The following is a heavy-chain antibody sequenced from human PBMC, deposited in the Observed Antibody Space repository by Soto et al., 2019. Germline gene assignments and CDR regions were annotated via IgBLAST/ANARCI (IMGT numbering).Heavy chain of an antibody. CDR2: ISYDGSNK. Sequence: QVQLVESGGGVVQPGRSLRLSCAASGFTFSSYAMHWVRQAPGKGLEWVAVISYDGSNKYYADSVKGRFTISSDNSKNTLYVQMHFLRSEDTAVYYCARVGARSSYAPWCAFDICGQGTIVTVSS. D-gene: IGHD5-18*01. J-gene: IGHJ3*02. CDR1: GFTFSSYA. V-gene: IGHV3-30-3*01. CDR3: ARVGARSSYAPWCAFDI.